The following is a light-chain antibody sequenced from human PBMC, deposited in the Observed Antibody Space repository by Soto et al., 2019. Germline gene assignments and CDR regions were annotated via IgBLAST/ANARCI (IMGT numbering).Light chain of an antibody. V-gene: IGLV2-8*01. CDR2: EVS. Sequence: QSVLTQPPSASGSPGQSVTISCTGTSSDVGGYNYVSWYQQHPGKAPKLMIYEVSKRPSGIPDRFSASKSGNTASLTVSGLQTEDEADYYCSSYALGNNFVLGTGTKVTVL. CDR1: SSDVGGYNY. J-gene: IGLJ1*01. CDR3: SSYALGNNFV.